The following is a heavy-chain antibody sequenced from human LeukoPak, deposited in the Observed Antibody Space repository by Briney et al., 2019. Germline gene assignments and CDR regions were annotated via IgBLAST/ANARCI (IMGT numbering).Heavy chain of an antibody. CDR3: ARDLGLKGPDWFDP. D-gene: IGHD1-14*01. CDR2: ISTYDAKT. V-gene: IGHV1-18*01. CDR1: GYTFTRYG. J-gene: IGHJ5*02. Sequence: ASVKVTCKASGYTFTRYGVNWVRQAPGQGLEWMGWISTYDAKTNYAQKVQGRVTMTTDTSTSTVYMELRSLRSDDTAIYYCARDLGLKGPDWFDPWGQGTLVTVSS.